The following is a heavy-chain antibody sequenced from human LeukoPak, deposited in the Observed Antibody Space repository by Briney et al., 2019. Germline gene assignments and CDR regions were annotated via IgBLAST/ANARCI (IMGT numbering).Heavy chain of an antibody. V-gene: IGHV3-30*03. CDR2: ISSDGRDK. J-gene: IGHJ4*02. D-gene: IGHD5/OR15-5a*01. CDR3: ARDLRRFAAYYFDY. Sequence: PGGSLRLSCAASGFTFSGYAIHWVRQAPGKGLEWVAVISSDGRDKHHADSVKGRFTISRDNSKNTLYLQTNSLRAEDTADYYFARDLRRFAAYYFDYWGQGTLVTVSS. CDR1: GFTFSGYA.